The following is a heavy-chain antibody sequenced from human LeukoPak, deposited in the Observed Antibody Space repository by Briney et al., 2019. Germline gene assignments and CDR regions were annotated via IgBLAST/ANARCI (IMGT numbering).Heavy chain of an antibody. CDR3: ARGKIPAAFSY. D-gene: IGHD2-2*01. J-gene: IGHJ4*02. V-gene: IGHV1-69*13. Sequence: SVKVSCKASGGTFSGYAISWVRQAPGQGLEWMGGIIPIFGTANYAQKFQGRVTITADESTSTAYMELSSLRSEDTAVYYCARGKIPAAFSYWGQGTLVTVSS. CDR1: GGTFSGYA. CDR2: IIPIFGTA.